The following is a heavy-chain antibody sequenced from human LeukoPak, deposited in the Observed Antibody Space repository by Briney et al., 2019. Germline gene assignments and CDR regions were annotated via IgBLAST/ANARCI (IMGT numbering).Heavy chain of an antibody. J-gene: IGHJ4*02. CDR2: ISSGGGT. CDR1: GFTFSSYG. D-gene: IGHD3-3*01. CDR3: AKSAPHFFDY. Sequence: GGSLRLSCEASGFTFSSYGMSWVRHAPGKGLGWVSVISSGGGTNYADSVKGRFTVSRDNSKNTLYMQMNTLRPEDTAVYYCAKSAPHFFDYWGQGTLVTVSS. V-gene: IGHV3-23*01.